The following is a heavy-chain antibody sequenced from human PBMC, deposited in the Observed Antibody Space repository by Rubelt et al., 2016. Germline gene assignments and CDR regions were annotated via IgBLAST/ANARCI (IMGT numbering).Heavy chain of an antibody. J-gene: IGHJ5*02. CDR1: GGSISSYY. Sequence: QVQLQESGPGLVKPSETLSLTCTVSGGSISSYYWSWIRQPPGKGLEWIGYIDYSGSTSYNPSLKGRVTISVDTTKNQFSLNLRSVTAADTAVYYCARLPGISWFDPWGQGTLVTVSS. D-gene: IGHD2-15*01. CDR3: ARLPGISWFDP. V-gene: IGHV4-59*08. CDR2: IDYSGST.